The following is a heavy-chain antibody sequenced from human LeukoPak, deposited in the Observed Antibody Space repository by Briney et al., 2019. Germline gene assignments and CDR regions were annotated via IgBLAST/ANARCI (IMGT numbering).Heavy chain of an antibody. CDR2: IHHSGST. Sequence: SETLSLTCAVYGGSFSGYYWSWIRQPPGKGLEWIGEIHHSGSTNYNPSLKSRVTISVDTSKNQFSLKLSSVTAADTAVYYCARSHDYYDSSGKFFDIWGQGTMVTVSS. V-gene: IGHV4-34*01. CDR1: GGSFSGYY. D-gene: IGHD3-22*01. CDR3: ARSHDYYDSSGKFFDI. J-gene: IGHJ3*02.